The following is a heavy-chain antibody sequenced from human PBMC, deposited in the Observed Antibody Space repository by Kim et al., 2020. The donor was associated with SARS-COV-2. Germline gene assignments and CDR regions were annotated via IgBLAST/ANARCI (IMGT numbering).Heavy chain of an antibody. V-gene: IGHV1-3*01. D-gene: IGHD6-13*01. J-gene: IGHJ5*02. CDR3: ARDPAHSSSWWTYNWFDP. Sequence: QGRVTITRDTSASTAYMELSSLRSEDTAVYYCARDPAHSSSWWTYNWFDPWGQGTLVTVSS.